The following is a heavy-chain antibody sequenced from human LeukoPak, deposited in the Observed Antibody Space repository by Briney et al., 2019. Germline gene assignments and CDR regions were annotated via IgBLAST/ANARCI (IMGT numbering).Heavy chain of an antibody. CDR2: IYYSGST. CDR1: GGSISSYY. CDR3: ASLMTTVTTGDY. Sequence: SETLSLTCTVSGGSISSYYWSWIRQPPGKRLEWIGYIYYSGSTNYNPSLKSRVTMSVDTSKNQFSLNLSSVTAADTAVYYCASLMTTVTTGDYWGQGTLVTVSS. J-gene: IGHJ4*02. V-gene: IGHV4-59*01. D-gene: IGHD4-17*01.